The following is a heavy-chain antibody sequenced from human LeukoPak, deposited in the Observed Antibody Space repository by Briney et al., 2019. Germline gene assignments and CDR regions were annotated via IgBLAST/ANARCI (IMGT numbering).Heavy chain of an antibody. CDR1: GFTFSTYA. Sequence: GGSLRLSCAASGFTFSTYAMHWVRQAPGKGLEWVAFIRYDGSNKYYADSVKGRFTISRDNSKNTLYLQMNSLRAEDTAVYYCAKFSLAIVVVPAAPLDYWGQGTLVTVSS. CDR3: AKFSLAIVVVPAAPLDY. V-gene: IGHV3-30*02. CDR2: IRYDGSNK. D-gene: IGHD2-2*01. J-gene: IGHJ4*02.